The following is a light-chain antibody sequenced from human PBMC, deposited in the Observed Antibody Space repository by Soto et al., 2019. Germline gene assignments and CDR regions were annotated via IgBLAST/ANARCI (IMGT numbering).Light chain of an antibody. Sequence: QSVLTQPPSASGTPGQRVTISCSGSSSNIGSNLVIWYQQLLGTAPKLLIYNNNQRPLGVPDRFSGSKSGTSASLAISRLQSEDEADYYCAAWDDGLNGPVFGRGTKLTVL. CDR3: AAWDDGLNGPV. CDR2: NNN. CDR1: SSNIGSNL. V-gene: IGLV1-44*01. J-gene: IGLJ2*01.